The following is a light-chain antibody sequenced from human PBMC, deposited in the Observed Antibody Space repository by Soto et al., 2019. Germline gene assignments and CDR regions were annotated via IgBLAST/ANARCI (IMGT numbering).Light chain of an antibody. J-gene: IGKJ1*01. CDR2: DAS. CDR1: RGVSSY. CDR3: QQYDNSAWT. V-gene: IGKV3-20*01. Sequence: MVSTLSPGTLSLSPVERATLSCRASRGVSSYLAWYQQKPGQAPRLLIYDASTRATGIPDRFSGSGSGTDFTLTISRLEPEDFAVYYCQQYDNSAWTFGQGTKVDI.